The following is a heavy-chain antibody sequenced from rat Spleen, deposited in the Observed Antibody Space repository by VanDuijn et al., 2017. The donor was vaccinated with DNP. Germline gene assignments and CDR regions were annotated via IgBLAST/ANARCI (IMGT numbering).Heavy chain of an antibody. V-gene: IGHV5S10*01. CDR1: GFTFSDYN. CDR3: VRWNSGHFDY. D-gene: IGHD4-3*01. Sequence: EVQLVESGGGLVQPGRSLKISCAASGFTFSDYNMAWVRQAPKKGLEWVATIIYDDSRTYYRDSVKGRFTISRDNTKGTLYLQMNSLRSEDMATYYCVRWNSGHFDYWGQGVMVTVSS. J-gene: IGHJ2*01. CDR2: IIYDDSRT.